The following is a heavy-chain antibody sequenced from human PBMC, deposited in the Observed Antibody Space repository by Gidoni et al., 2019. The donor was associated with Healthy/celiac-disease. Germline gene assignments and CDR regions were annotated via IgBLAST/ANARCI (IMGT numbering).Heavy chain of an antibody. V-gene: IGHV3-23*01. CDR2: ISGSGGST. CDR3: AKDSLYDILTGLFDY. Sequence: EVHLLESGGGLVQPGGSLRLSCAASGFTFSSYAMSWVRQAPGKGLECVSAISGSGGSTYYADSVKGRFTISRDNSKNTLYLQMNSLRAEDTAVYYCAKDSLYDILTGLFDYWGQGTLVTVSS. D-gene: IGHD3-9*01. J-gene: IGHJ4*02. CDR1: GFTFSSYA.